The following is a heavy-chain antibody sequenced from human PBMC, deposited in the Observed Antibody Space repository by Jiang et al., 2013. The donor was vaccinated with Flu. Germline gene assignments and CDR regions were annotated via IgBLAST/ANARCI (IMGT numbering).Heavy chain of an antibody. CDR3: ARQSRDIVVLPTALRYGMDV. CDR2: IYPADSDT. J-gene: IGHJ6*01. V-gene: IGHV5-51*01. D-gene: IGHD2-2*01. Sequence: GAEVKKPGESLKISCKGSGYRFMNYWIGWVRQMPGKGLEWMGIIYPADSDTRYSPSFRGQVTISADKSISTAYLQWSSLKASDTAMYYCARQSRDIVVLPTALRYGMDVWGPRGPRVTVSS. CDR1: GYRFMNYW.